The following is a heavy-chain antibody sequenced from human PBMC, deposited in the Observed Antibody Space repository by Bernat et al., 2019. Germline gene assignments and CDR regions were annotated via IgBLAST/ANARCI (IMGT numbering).Heavy chain of an antibody. J-gene: IGHJ6*02. Sequence: EVQLVESGGGLVQPGGSLRLSCAASGFTVSSNYMSWVRQAPGKGLEWVSVIYSGGSTYYADSVKGRFTISRDNSKNTLYLQMNSLRAEDTAVYYCARDYYDIVTDDYYYYGMDVWGQGTTVTVSS. CDR3: ARDYYDIVTDDYYYYGMDV. CDR2: IYSGGST. CDR1: GFTVSSNY. D-gene: IGHD3-9*01. V-gene: IGHV3-66*01.